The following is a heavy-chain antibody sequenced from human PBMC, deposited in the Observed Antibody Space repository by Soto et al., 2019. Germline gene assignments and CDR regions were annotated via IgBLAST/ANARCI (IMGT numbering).Heavy chain of an antibody. V-gene: IGHV1-69*13. D-gene: IGHD5-18*01. J-gene: IGHJ4*02. Sequence: SVKVSCKASGGTFSIYAISCVRQSPLQGLEWMGGIIPIFGTANYAQKFQGRVTITADESTSTAYMELSSLRSEDTAVYYCARDVGYSYGSRALFYYWGQGTLVTVSS. CDR2: IIPIFGTA. CDR3: ARDVGYSYGSRALFYY. CDR1: GGTFSIYA.